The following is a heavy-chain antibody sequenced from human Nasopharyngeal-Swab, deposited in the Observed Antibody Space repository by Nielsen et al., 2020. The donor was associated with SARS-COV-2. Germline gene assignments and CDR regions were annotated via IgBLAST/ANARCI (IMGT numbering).Heavy chain of an antibody. V-gene: IGHV3-21*01. Sequence: VRQAPGKGLEWVSSISSSSSYIHYADSVKGRFTISRDNAKNTLYLQMNSLRAEDTAVYYCASGRDYSQRDFGYWGQGTLVTVSS. D-gene: IGHD4-11*01. CDR2: ISSSSSYI. CDR3: ASGRDYSQRDFGY. J-gene: IGHJ4*02.